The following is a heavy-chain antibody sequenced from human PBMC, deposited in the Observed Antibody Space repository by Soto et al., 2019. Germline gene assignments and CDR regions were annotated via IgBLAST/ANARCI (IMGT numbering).Heavy chain of an antibody. J-gene: IGHJ4*02. D-gene: IGHD1-1*01. CDR1: GFSVSSNY. Sequence: GGSLRLSCAASGFSVSSNYMSWVRQAPGKGLEWVSVIYSGGSTYYADSVKGRFTISRDNSKNTLYLQMSSLRAEDTAVYYCARDRLGDGYNFIHYWGQGTLVTVSS. CDR2: IYSGGST. CDR3: ARDRLGDGYNFIHY. V-gene: IGHV3-53*01.